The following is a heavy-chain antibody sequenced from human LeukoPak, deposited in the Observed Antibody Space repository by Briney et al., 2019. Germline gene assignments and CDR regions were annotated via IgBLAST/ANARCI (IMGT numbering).Heavy chain of an antibody. CDR1: GGSISSGDYY. V-gene: IGHV4-30-4*01. CDR2: IYYSGST. Sequence: PSQTLSLTCTVSGGSISSGDYYWRWIRQPPGKGLEWIGYIYYSGSTDYNPSLKSRVTISVDTSKKQFSLKLSSVTAADTAVYFCARDGVHYDDGSVDAFDIWGQGTMVTVSS. J-gene: IGHJ3*02. D-gene: IGHD3-22*01. CDR3: ARDGVHYDDGSVDAFDI.